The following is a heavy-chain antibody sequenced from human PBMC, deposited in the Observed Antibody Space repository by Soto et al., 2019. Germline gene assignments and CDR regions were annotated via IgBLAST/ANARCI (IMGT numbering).Heavy chain of an antibody. CDR1: GYTFTDYY. Sequence: GASVKVSCKATGYTFTDYYMHWVRQALGQGLQWMGWINPHSGGTNYAQKIQGRVTMTRDTSISTAYMELSRLRSDDTAVYYCATVLRGDTFDIWGQGTMVTVS. CDR2: INPHSGGT. V-gene: IGHV1-2*02. CDR3: ATVLRGDTFDI. D-gene: IGHD3-3*01. J-gene: IGHJ3*02.